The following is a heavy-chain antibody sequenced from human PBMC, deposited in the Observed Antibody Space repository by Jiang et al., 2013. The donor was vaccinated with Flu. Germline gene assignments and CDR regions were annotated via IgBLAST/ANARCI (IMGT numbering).Heavy chain of an antibody. CDR2: IYTSGST. CDR3: ARGYCSGGSCYSVMRAFDI. J-gene: IGHJ3*02. Sequence: GSGLVKPSQTLSLTCTVSGGSISSGSYYWSWIRQPAGKGLEWIGRIYTSGSTNYNPSLKSRVTISVDTSKNQFSLKLSSVTAADTAVYYRARGYCSGGSCYSVMRAFDI. CDR1: GGSISSGSYY. V-gene: IGHV4-61*02. D-gene: IGHD2-15*01.